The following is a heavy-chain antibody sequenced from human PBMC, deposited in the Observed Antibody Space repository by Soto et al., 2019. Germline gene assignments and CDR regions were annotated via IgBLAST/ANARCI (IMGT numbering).Heavy chain of an antibody. CDR3: ARDLIRSDSFDI. J-gene: IGHJ3*02. CDR1: GDSVSSISAA. Sequence: SQTLSLTCAISGDSVSSISAAWNWIRQSPSRGLEWLGRTYYRSKWYNDYAISVRSRITINPDTSKNEFCLQLNSVTPEDTAVYFCARDLIRSDSFDIWGQGTMVTV. D-gene: IGHD3-16*01. CDR2: TYYRSKWYN. V-gene: IGHV6-1*01.